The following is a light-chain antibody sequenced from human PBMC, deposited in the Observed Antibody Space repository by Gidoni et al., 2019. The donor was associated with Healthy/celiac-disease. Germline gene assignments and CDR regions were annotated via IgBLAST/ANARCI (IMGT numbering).Light chain of an antibody. CDR1: SSDVGGYNY. J-gene: IGLJ1*01. Sequence: RSVSGSPGQSVTISCTGTSSDVGGYNYVSWYQQHPGKAPKLMIYDVSKRPSGVPDRFSGSKSGNTASLTISGLQAEDEADYYCCSYAGSYTFEVFGTGTKVTVL. CDR3: CSYAGSYTFEV. V-gene: IGLV2-11*01. CDR2: DVS.